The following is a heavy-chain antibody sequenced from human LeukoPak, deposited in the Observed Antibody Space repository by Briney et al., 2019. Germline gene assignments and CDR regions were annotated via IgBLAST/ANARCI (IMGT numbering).Heavy chain of an antibody. Sequence: GGSLRLSCAASGFTFSSYEMNWVRQAPGKGLEWVSYISSGGSSIYYADSVKGRFTISRDNAKNSLYLQMNSLRAEDTAVYYCARSSGWYTGFDYWGQGALVTVSS. CDR1: GFTFSSYE. J-gene: IGHJ4*02. CDR2: ISSGGSSI. V-gene: IGHV3-48*03. D-gene: IGHD6-19*01. CDR3: ARSSGWYTGFDY.